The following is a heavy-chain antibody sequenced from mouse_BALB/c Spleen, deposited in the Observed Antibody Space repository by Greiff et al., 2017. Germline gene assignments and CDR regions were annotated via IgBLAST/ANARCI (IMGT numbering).Heavy chain of an antibody. V-gene: IGHV7-1*02. CDR3: ARDAFYDYDQAWFAY. CDR2: SRNKANDYTT. Sequence: EVKLMESGGGLVQPGGSLRLSCATSGFTFSDFYMEWVRQPPGKRLEWIAASRNKANDYTTEYSASVKGRFIVSRDTSQSILYLQMNALRAEDTAIYYCARDAFYDYDQAWFAYWGQGTLVTVSA. CDR1: GFTFSDFY. D-gene: IGHD2-4*01. J-gene: IGHJ3*01.